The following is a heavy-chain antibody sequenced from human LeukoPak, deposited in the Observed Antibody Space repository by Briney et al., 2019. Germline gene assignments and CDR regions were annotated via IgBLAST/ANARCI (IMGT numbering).Heavy chain of an antibody. J-gene: IGHJ4*02. V-gene: IGHV1-3*01. Sequence: ASVRVSCKASGYTFTSYAMHWVRQAPGQRLEWMGWINAGNGNTKYSQKFQGRVTITRDTSASTAYMELSSLRSEDTAVYYCARSSGTGTFSYWGQGTLVTVSS. CDR3: ARSSGTGTFSY. CDR1: GYTFTSYA. D-gene: IGHD6-25*01. CDR2: INAGNGNT.